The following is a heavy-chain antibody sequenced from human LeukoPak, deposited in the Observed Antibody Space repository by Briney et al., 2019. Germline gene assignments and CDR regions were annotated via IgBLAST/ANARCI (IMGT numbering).Heavy chain of an antibody. D-gene: IGHD4-17*01. V-gene: IGHV4-61*02. CDR1: GGSISSGSYY. CDR2: IYTSGST. CDR3: ARDWHWYGGYDY. J-gene: IGHJ4*02. Sequence: PSETLSLTCTVSGGSISSGSYYWSWIRQPAGKGLEWIGRIYTSGSTNYNPSLKSRVTISVDTSKNQFSLELSSVTAADTAVYYCARDWHWYGGYDYWGQGTLVTVSS.